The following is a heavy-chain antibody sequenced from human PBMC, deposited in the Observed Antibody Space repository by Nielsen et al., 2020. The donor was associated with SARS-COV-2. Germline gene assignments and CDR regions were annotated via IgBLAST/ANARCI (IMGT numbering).Heavy chain of an antibody. CDR2: INAGNGNT. Sequence: ASVKVSCKASGYTFTSYAMHWVRQAPGQRLEWMGWINAGNGNTKYSQKFQGRVTITRDTSASTACMELSSLRSEDTAVYYCARAGTGNVDTAMGVDYWGQGTLVTVSS. CDR3: ARAGTGNVDTAMGVDY. D-gene: IGHD5-18*01. CDR1: GYTFTSYA. V-gene: IGHV1-3*01. J-gene: IGHJ4*02.